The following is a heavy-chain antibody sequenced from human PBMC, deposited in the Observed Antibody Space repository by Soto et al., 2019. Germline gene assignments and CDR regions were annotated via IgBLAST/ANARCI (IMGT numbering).Heavy chain of an antibody. D-gene: IGHD3-22*01. Sequence: SETLSLTCTVSGGSISSYYWSWIRQPPGKGLEWIGYIYYSGSTNYNPSLKSRVTISVDTSKNQFSLKLSSVTAADTAVYYCARHLDYYDSSGYSNWFDPWGQGTLVTVS. V-gene: IGHV4-59*08. CDR3: ARHLDYYDSSGYSNWFDP. CDR1: GGSISSYY. J-gene: IGHJ5*02. CDR2: IYYSGST.